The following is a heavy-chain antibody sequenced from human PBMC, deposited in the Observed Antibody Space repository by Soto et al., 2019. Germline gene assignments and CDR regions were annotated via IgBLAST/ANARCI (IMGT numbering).Heavy chain of an antibody. CDR2: INPNSGGT. D-gene: IGHD2-8*01. CDR3: TRESMVYAIPLGYYYYGMDV. V-gene: IGHV1-2*04. J-gene: IGHJ6*02. Sequence: ASVKVSCKASGYTFTGYYMHWVRQAPGQGLEWMGWINPNSGGTNYAQKFQGWVTMTRDTSKSIAYLQMNSLKTEDTAVYYCTRESMVYAIPLGYYYYGMDVWGQGTTVTVSS. CDR1: GYTFTGYY.